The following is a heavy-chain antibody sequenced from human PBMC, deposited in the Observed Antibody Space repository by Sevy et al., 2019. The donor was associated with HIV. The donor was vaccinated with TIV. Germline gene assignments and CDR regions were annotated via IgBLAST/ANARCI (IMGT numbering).Heavy chain of an antibody. J-gene: IGHJ4*02. CDR2: LKSDVYGGTV. D-gene: IGHD2-21*01. CDR3: TRWKAAQSILDD. Sequence: GGSLRLSCTASGFTFGDYCMSWVRQAPGKGLEWVAFLKSDVYGGTVDNAASVRGRFVISRDDSKTIAYLQMNDQKTEDTGVYYCTRWKAAQSILDDCGQGALVTVSS. V-gene: IGHV3-49*04. CDR1: GFTFGDYC.